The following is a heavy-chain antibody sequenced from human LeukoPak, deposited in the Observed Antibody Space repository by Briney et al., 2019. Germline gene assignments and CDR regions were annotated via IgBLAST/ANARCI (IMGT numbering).Heavy chain of an antibody. CDR3: ARGVAAAGDFDY. CDR2: MNPNSGNT. CDR1: GYTFTSYD. V-gene: IGHV1-8*01. D-gene: IGHD6-13*01. Sequence: ASVKVSCKASGYTFTSYDINWVRLATGQGLEWMGWMNPNSGNTGYAQKFQGRVTMTRNTSISTAYMELSSLRSEDTAVYYCARGVAAAGDFDYWGQGTLVTVSS. J-gene: IGHJ4*02.